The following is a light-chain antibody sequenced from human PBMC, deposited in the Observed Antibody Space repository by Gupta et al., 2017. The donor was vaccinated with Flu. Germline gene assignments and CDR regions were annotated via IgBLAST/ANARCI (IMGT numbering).Light chain of an antibody. CDR2: GAS. J-gene: IGKJ2*01. Sequence: GERATLSCRASQRISSYLAWYQQKPGQAPRLLIYGASTRATGIPARFSGSGSGTEFTLTISSLQSEDFAVYYCQQYNNWPYTFGQGTKVEIK. CDR1: QRISSY. V-gene: IGKV3-15*01. CDR3: QQYNNWPYT.